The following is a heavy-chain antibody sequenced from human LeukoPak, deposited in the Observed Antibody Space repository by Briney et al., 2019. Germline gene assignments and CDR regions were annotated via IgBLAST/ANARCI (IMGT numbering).Heavy chain of an antibody. CDR2: VYTYGNT. D-gene: IGHD3-16*01. CDR3: ARLLIYTPCFDY. CDR1: GGSISSGNYY. V-gene: IGHV4-61*02. J-gene: IGHJ4*02. Sequence: SQTLSLTCTVSGGSISSGNYYWSWIRQPAGKGLERIRRVYTYGNTNYNPSLKSRVTISIDTSRNQFSLKLSSVTAADTAVYYCARLLIYTPCFDYWSQGTLVTVSS.